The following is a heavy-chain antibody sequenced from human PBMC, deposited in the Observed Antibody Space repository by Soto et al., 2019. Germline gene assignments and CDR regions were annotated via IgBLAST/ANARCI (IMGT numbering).Heavy chain of an antibody. D-gene: IGHD2-2*02. CDR1: GYSFTSYW. Sequence: GESLKISCNGSGYSFTSYWIGWVRQMPGKGLEWMGIIYPGDSDTRYSPSFQGQVTISADKSISTAYLQWSSLKASDTAMYYCARRAAYCSSTSCYKGEDYYYGMDVWVQGTTVTVSS. V-gene: IGHV5-51*01. J-gene: IGHJ6*02. CDR2: IYPGDSDT. CDR3: ARRAAYCSSTSCYKGEDYYYGMDV.